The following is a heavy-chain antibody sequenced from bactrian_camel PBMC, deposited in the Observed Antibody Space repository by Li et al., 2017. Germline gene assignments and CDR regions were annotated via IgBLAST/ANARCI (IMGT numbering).Heavy chain of an antibody. J-gene: IGHJ6*01. V-gene: IGHV3S25*01. CDR3: AVRMGRQDTYCSGGVIIVFGY. Sequence: RLSCKANGYTATSACMGWFHQTPGKEREGVASIEKSGSITYAASVKGRFTISHDSTGNTVYLQMTGLHPEDTAMYYCAVRMGRQDTYCSGGVIIVFGYWGQGTQVTVS. CDR1: GYTATSAC. D-gene: IGHD2*01. CDR2: IEKSGSIT.